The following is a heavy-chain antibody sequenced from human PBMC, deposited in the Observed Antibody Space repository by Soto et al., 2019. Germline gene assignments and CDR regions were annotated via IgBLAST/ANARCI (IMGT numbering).Heavy chain of an antibody. J-gene: IGHJ4*02. CDR3: GRVACIAAFY. CDR2: IKKDGIEK. CDR1: GFTFSNYW. V-gene: IGHV3-7*05. D-gene: IGHD6-13*01. Sequence: EVQLVESGGGLVQPGGSLRLSCIASGFTFSNYWMRWVRQAPGKGLEWVANIKKDGIEKYYVDSVKGRFTISRDNAKNSLYLQMNSLRAEDTAVYYCGRVACIAAFYWGQGTLVIVSS.